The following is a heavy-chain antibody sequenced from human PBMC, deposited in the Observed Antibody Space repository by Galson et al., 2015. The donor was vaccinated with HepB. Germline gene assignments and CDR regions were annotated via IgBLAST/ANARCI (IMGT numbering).Heavy chain of an antibody. V-gene: IGHV3-21*01. CDR2: ISSSSSYI. J-gene: IGHJ4*02. CDR1: GFTFSSYS. CDR3: ARYGSGSPMINYFDY. Sequence: SLRLSCAASGFTFSSYSMNWVRQAPGKGLEWVSSISSSSSYIYYADSVKGRFTISRDNAKNSLYLQMNSLRAEDTAVYYCARYGSGSPMINYFDYWGQGTLVTVSS. D-gene: IGHD3-10*01.